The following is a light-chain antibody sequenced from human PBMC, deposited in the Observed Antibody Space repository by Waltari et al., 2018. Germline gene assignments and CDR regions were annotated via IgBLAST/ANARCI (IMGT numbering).Light chain of an antibody. J-gene: IGLJ3*02. CDR2: LDS. Sequence: SSVLTQAPSVSVAPGQTATVTCGGDTIGSRRVPWYQQKPGRAPVLVVYLDSDRPPGIPERFSGSKSGNAATLTISRVEAGDEADYYCHVWDANTVMFGGGTKLTVL. CDR1: TIGSRR. CDR3: HVWDANTVM. V-gene: IGLV3-21*02.